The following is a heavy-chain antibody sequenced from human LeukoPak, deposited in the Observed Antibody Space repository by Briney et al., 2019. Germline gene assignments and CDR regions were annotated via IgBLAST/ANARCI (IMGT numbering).Heavy chain of an antibody. Sequence: SETLSLTCAVSGGSISSSNWWSWVSQPPGKGLEWIGEIYHSGSTNYSPSLKSRVTISVDKSKNQFSLKLSSVTAADTAVYYCARGPGSSSFRFDPWGQGTLVTVSS. V-gene: IGHV4-4*02. D-gene: IGHD6-6*01. CDR3: ARGPGSSSFRFDP. J-gene: IGHJ5*02. CDR2: IYHSGST. CDR1: GGSISSSNW.